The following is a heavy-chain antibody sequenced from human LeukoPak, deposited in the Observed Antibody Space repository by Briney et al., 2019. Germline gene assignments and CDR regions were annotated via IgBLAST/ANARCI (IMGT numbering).Heavy chain of an antibody. CDR2: INAGNGNT. CDR3: ARDGEYSGSYYDY. CDR1: GYTFTSYV. V-gene: IGHV1-3*01. Sequence: ASVKVSCKASGYTFTSYVMHWVRQAPGQRLEWMGWINAGNGNTKYSQKFQGRVTITRDTSASTAYMELSSLRSEDTAVYYCARDGEYSGSYYDYWDQGTLVTVSS. D-gene: IGHD1-26*01. J-gene: IGHJ4*02.